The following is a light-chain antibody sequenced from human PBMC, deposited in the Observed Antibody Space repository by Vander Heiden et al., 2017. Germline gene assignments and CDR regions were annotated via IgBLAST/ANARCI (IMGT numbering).Light chain of an antibody. CDR2: KDS. CDR1: TLQKQY. V-gene: IGLV3-25*03. Sequence: SYELTQPPSVSVSPGQTTRITCSGDTLQKQYAFWYQQKAGQAPVLMIYKDSERPSGIPERFSGSSSGTTVTLTISGVQAEDEADYYCQSSDSSGAWVFGGGTKLTVL. CDR3: QSSDSSGAWV. J-gene: IGLJ3*02.